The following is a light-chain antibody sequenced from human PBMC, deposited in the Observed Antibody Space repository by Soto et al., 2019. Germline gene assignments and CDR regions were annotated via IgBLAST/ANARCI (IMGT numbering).Light chain of an antibody. Sequence: QCVLTQPPSSSGTPGQRVTISCSGSNTNIGSNTVNRYQQLPGTAPKLLIYSNNQRPSGVPDRFSGSKSGTSASLAISGLQSEDEADYYCAAWDDSLNGPYVFGTGTKVTVL. CDR1: NTNIGSNT. CDR2: SNN. J-gene: IGLJ1*01. V-gene: IGLV1-44*01. CDR3: AAWDDSLNGPYV.